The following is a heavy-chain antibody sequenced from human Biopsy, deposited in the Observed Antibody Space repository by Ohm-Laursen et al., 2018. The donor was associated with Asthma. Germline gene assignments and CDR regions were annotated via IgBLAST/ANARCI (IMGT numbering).Heavy chain of an antibody. CDR2: HDHEEGGT. Sequence: AASVKVSCKISGYSLTDLSMRWVRQAPGQGLEWMGGHDHEEGGTVNARRFQGIVTMTEDTSTDTAYMELSSLSSDDTAVYYCASDFPKDYVRYNFQFWGQGTLVTVSS. D-gene: IGHD4-17*01. CDR3: ASDFPKDYVRYNFQF. CDR1: GYSLTDLS. V-gene: IGHV1-24*01. J-gene: IGHJ4*02.